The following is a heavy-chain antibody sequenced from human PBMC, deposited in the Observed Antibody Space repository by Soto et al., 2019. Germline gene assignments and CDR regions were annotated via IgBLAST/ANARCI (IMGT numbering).Heavy chain of an antibody. CDR2: ITPYNGNA. D-gene: IGHD1-26*01. J-gene: IGHJ4*02. CDR3: ARARMYSGAYHDY. CDR1: GYTFSNFG. Sequence: GSVKVCCKASGYTFSNFGVNLVRQAPGQGLEWMGWITPYNGNANYAQKHQDRLTITTDTSTNTAYLELRSLRSDDTAVYFCARARMYSGAYHDYWGPGTLVTVSS. V-gene: IGHV1-18*04.